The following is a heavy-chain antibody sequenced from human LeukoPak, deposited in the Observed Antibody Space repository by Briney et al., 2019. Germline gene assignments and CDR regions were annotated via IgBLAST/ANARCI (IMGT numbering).Heavy chain of an antibody. Sequence: EASVKVSCKSSGYSFTSYGINWVRQAPGQGLEWMLWISTDNGNTDYAQNLQGRVTMTTDTSTSTAYMEVRSLRSDDTAVYYCARAYSYGYGPLDYWGQGTLVTVSS. CDR1: GYSFTSYG. D-gene: IGHD5-18*01. J-gene: IGHJ4*02. V-gene: IGHV1-18*04. CDR3: ARAYSYGYGPLDY. CDR2: ISTDNGNT.